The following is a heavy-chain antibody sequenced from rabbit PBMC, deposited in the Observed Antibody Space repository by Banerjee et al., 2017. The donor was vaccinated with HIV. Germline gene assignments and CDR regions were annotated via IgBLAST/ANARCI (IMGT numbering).Heavy chain of an antibody. Sequence: QEQLEESGGDLVKPEGSLTLTCTASAFSFSNGYVMCWVRQAPGKGLEWIACIGAASTYYATWAKGRFTISKTSSTTVTLQMTSLTAADTATYFCARDLAGVIGWNFNLWGPGTLVTVS. CDR3: ARDLAGVIGWNFNL. V-gene: IGHV1S45*01. CDR1: AFSFSNGYV. J-gene: IGHJ4*01. D-gene: IGHD4-1*01. CDR2: IGAAST.